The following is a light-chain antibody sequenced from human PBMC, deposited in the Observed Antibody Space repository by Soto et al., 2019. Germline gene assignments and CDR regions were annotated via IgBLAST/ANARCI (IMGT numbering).Light chain of an antibody. Sequence: QSALTQPRSVSGSPGQSVTISCTGTSSDVGGYNYVSWYQQHPGKAPKLMIYDVSKRPSGVPDRFSGSKSGNTASLTISGLQAEDEADYYCCSYAGSYTQVFGNGTKLTVL. CDR3: CSYAGSYTQV. CDR1: SSDVGGYNY. V-gene: IGLV2-11*01. CDR2: DVS. J-gene: IGLJ1*01.